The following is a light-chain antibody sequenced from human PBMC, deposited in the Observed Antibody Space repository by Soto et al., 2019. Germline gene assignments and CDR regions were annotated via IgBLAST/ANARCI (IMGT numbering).Light chain of an antibody. J-gene: IGLJ2*01. CDR1: SGSIASNY. CDR2: EDN. V-gene: IGLV6-57*02. Sequence: NFMLTQPHSVSESPRRTVTISCTGSSGSIASNYVQWYQQRPGSAPTTVIYEDNQRPSGVPDRFSGSIDSSSNSASLTISGLKTEDEADYYCQSYDSSNFVVFGGGTKLTVL. CDR3: QSYDSSNFVV.